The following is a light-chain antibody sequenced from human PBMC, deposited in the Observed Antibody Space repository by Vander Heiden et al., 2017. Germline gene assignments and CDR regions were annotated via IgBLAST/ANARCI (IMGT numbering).Light chain of an antibody. CDR1: QSVSSSY. CDR2: GAS. V-gene: IGKV3-20*01. Sequence: EIVLTQSPGTRSLSPGERATLSCRASQSVSSSYLAWYQQKPGQAPRLLIYGASSRATGIPDRFSGSGSGTDFTLTISRLEPEDFAVYYCQQYGSSVYTFGQGTKLEIK. CDR3: QQYGSSVYT. J-gene: IGKJ2*01.